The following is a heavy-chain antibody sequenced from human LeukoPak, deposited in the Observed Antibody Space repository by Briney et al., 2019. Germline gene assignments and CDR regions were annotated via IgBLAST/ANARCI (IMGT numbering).Heavy chain of an antibody. V-gene: IGHV4-30-2*01. CDR3: ARGRGGYDTRGYYNSWLDP. CDR2: IYHSGTT. J-gene: IGHJ5*02. Sequence: PSQTLSLTCAVSGGSISGDDYSWSWIRQPPGKGLEWNGYIYHSGTTYYNPSLNSPATMSVDRSKNQFSLKLSSVTAADTAAYYCARGRGGYDTRGYYNSWLDPWGQGTLATVSS. D-gene: IGHD3-22*01. CDR1: GGSISGDDYS.